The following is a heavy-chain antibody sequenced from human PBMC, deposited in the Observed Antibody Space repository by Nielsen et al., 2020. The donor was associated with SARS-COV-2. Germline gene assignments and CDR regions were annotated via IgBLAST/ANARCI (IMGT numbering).Heavy chain of an antibody. J-gene: IGHJ3*01. CDR2: ININNGDT. D-gene: IGHD7-27*01. V-gene: IGHV1-2*06. CDR1: GYIFTGYY. CDR3: ARFGPGESAFDV. Sequence: ASVKVSCKASGYIFTGYYIHWVRQAPGQGLEGVGRININNGDTNSAQKFLGRVTVTRATSFNTVYMEMTSLRSDDTAIYYCARFGPGESAFDVWGQGTVVTVSS.